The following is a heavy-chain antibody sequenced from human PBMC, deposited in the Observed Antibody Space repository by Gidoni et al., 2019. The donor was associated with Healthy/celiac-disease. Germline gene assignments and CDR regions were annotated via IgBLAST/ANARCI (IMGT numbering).Heavy chain of an antibody. V-gene: IGHV3-48*02. D-gene: IGHD3-22*01. CDR2: ISSSSSTI. CDR1: GFTFSIYI. J-gene: IGHJ6*02. Sequence: EVQLVESGGGLVQPGGSLRLSCAASGFTFSIYIMHWVRQAPGKGLGWVSYISSSSSTIYYADSVKGRFTIYRDNAKNSLYLQMNSLRDEDTAVYYCAREAGDYYDSPPPYAKYYYGMDVWGQGTTVTVSS. CDR3: AREAGDYYDSPPPYAKYYYGMDV.